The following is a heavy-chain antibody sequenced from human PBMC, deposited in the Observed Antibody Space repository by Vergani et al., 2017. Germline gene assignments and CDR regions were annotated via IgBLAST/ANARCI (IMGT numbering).Heavy chain of an antibody. J-gene: IGHJ4*02. D-gene: IGHD2-2*01. CDR3: ARAIRYCSSTSCYYFDY. CDR1: GGSFSGYY. Sequence: QVQLQQWGAGLLKPSETLSLTCAVYGGSFSGYYWSWVRQPPGKGLEWIGEIYHSGSTNYNPSLKSRVTISVDKSKNQFSLKLSSVTAADTAVYYCARAIRYCSSTSCYYFDYWGQGTLVTVSS. CDR2: IYHSGST. V-gene: IGHV4-34*01.